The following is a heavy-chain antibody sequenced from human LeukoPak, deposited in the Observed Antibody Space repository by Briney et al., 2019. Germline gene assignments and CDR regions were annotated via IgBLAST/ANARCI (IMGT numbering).Heavy chain of an antibody. D-gene: IGHD6-19*01. CDR2: ISVSGGNT. V-gene: IGHV3-23*01. Sequence: PGGSLRLSCVASGFTFSSYAMTWVRQAPGKGPEWVSVISVSGGNTYYADSVKGRFTISRDNSKNTLYLQMNSLRVEDTAVYYCAKVAVHSSGWYGFDSWGQGTLVTVSS. CDR3: AKVAVHSSGWYGFDS. J-gene: IGHJ5*01. CDR1: GFTFSSYA.